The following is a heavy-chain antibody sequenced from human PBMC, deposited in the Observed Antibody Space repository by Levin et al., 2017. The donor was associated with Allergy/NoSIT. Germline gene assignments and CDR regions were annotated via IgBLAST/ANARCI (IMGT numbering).Heavy chain of an antibody. CDR2: ISSSRTTI. D-gene: IGHD3-10*01. V-gene: IGHV3-11*01. CDR1: GFTFSDYY. Sequence: GESLKISCAASGFTFSDYYMAWIRQAPGKGLEWVSYISSSRTTIYYADSVKGRFTISRDNAKNSLYLQMNSLRADDTAVYYCARSRGSGGVFDSWGQGTLVTVSS. CDR3: ARSRGSGGVFDS. J-gene: IGHJ4*02.